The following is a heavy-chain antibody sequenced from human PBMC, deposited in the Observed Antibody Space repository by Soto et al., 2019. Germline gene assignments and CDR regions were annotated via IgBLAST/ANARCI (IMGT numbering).Heavy chain of an antibody. Sequence: GGSLRLSCAASGFTFSSSAMSWVRQAPGQGLEWVSVISGGGGTTYYADSVKGRFTISRDNSKNTLHLQMNSLSADDTALYYCAKGLCSSTSCYVGVWGQGTLVTVSS. CDR1: GFTFSSSA. J-gene: IGHJ4*02. V-gene: IGHV3-23*01. D-gene: IGHD2-2*01. CDR2: ISGGGGTT. CDR3: AKGLCSSTSCYVGV.